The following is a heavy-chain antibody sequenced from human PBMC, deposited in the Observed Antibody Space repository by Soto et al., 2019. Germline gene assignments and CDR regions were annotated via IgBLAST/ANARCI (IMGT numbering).Heavy chain of an antibody. CDR1: GFTFSSYG. D-gene: IGHD3-22*01. Sequence: SLRLSCAASGFTFSSYGMHWVRQAPGKGLEWVAVIWYDGSNKYYADSVKGRFTISRDNSKNTLYLQMNSLRAEDTAVYYCARDLTGPSSGYYKHYFDYRGQGT. CDR3: ARDLTGPSSGYYKHYFDY. V-gene: IGHV3-33*01. J-gene: IGHJ4*02. CDR2: IWYDGSNK.